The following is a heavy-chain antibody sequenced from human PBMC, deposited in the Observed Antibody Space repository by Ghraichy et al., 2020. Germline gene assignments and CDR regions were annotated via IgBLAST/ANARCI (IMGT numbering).Heavy chain of an antibody. CDR2: ISYDGSNK. D-gene: IGHD2-15*01. J-gene: IGHJ6*02. CDR3: AKGAMRVVVAASYGMDV. Sequence: GGSLRLSCAASGFTFSSYGMHWVRQAPGKGLEWVAVISYDGSNKYYADSVKGRFTISRDNSKNTLYLQMNSLRAEDTAVYYCAKGAMRVVVAASYGMDVWGQGTTVTVSS. CDR1: GFTFSSYG. V-gene: IGHV3-30*18.